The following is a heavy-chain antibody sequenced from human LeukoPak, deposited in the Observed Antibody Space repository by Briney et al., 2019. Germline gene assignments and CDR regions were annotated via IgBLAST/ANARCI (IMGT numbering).Heavy chain of an antibody. CDR1: GFTFSTYG. V-gene: IGHV3-23*01. CDR2: ISGSGAGT. CDR3: VNYLGNPQYYLYYMDV. D-gene: IGHD2/OR15-2a*01. Sequence: GGSLRLSCAASGFTFSTYGMSWVRQAPGKGLEWVSGISGSGAGTYYADSVKGRFTISRDNSKKTLYLQMNSLRAEDTAVYYCVNYLGNPQYYLYYMDVWGKGTTVTISS. J-gene: IGHJ6*03.